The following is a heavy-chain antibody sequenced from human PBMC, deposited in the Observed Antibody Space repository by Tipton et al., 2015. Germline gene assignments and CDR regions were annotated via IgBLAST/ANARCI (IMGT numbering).Heavy chain of an antibody. V-gene: IGHV4-61*02. J-gene: IGHJ4*01. D-gene: IGHD5-18*01. CDR2: VSTSGST. Sequence: TLSLTCTVSGGSISSDTYSWSWIRQHPGKGLEWIGGVSTSGSTNYNSSLKSRVTTSVDTSKNQFSLRLSSVTAADTAVYYCARDPRDGYGHFDSWGQGILVTVSS. CDR3: ARDPRDGYGHFDS. CDR1: GGSISSDTYS.